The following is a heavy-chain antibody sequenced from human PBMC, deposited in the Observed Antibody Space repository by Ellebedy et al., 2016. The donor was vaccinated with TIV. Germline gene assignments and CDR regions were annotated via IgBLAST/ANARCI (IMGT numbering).Heavy chain of an antibody. J-gene: IGHJ4*02. D-gene: IGHD6-13*01. Sequence: GESLKISXAASGFTFSSYWMSWVRQAPGKGLEWVANIKQDGSEKYYVDSVKGRFTISRDNAKNSLYLQMNSLRAEDTAVYYCARAYGIAAADCLDYWGQGTLVTVSS. V-gene: IGHV3-7*03. CDR3: ARAYGIAAADCLDY. CDR1: GFTFSSYW. CDR2: IKQDGSEK.